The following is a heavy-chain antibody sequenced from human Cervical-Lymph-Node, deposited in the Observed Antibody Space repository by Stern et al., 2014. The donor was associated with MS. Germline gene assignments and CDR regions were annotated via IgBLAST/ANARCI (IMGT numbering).Heavy chain of an antibody. CDR3: AKGHYDILTDTFDY. CDR2: ISGSGGSP. V-gene: IGHV3-23*04. Sequence: EVQLVQSGGGLVQPGGSLRLSCAASGFTFNNYAMNWVRQAPGKGLQWVSGISGSGGSPSYADSVKGRFTISRDKSKNTLYLQMNSLRAEDTAVYYCAKGHYDILTDTFDYWGQGTLVTVSS. D-gene: IGHD3-9*01. CDR1: GFTFNNYA. J-gene: IGHJ4*02.